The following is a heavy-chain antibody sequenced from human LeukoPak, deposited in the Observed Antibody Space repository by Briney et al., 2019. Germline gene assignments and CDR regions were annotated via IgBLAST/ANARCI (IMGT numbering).Heavy chain of an antibody. CDR3: IMAAAIVNAFDI. Sequence: SETLSLTCAVSGYSISSGYYRDWIRQPPGKGLEWIGSIYHSGSTYYNPSLKSRVTISVDTSKNQFSLKLSSVTAADTAVYYGIMAAAIVNAFDIWGQGTMVTVSS. CDR2: IYHSGST. D-gene: IGHD2-2*01. J-gene: IGHJ3*02. V-gene: IGHV4-38-2*01. CDR1: GYSISSGYY.